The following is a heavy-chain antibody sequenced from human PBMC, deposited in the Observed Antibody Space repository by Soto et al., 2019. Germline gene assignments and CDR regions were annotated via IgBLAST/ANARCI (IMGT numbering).Heavy chain of an antibody. J-gene: IGHJ4*02. CDR3: AKGYDSSGYYHFDY. CDR2: ISYDGSNK. D-gene: IGHD3-22*01. CDR1: GFTFSSYG. Sequence: GGSLRLSCAASGFTFSSYGMHWVRQAPGKGLEWVAVISYDGSNKYYADSVKGRFTISRDNSKNTLYQQMNSLRAEDTAVYYCAKGYDSSGYYHFDYWGQGTLVTVSS. V-gene: IGHV3-30*18.